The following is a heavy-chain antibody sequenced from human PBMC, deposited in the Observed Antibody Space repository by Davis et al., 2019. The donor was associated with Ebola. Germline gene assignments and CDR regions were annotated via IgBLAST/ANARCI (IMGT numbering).Heavy chain of an antibody. CDR3: ARLPVTGTPASPYYYYGMDV. CDR2: IYYSGST. CDR1: GGSISSGGYY. D-gene: IGHD1/OR15-1a*01. Sequence: MPSETLSLTCTVSGGSISSGGYYWSWIRQHPGKGLEWIGYIYYSGSTYYNPSLKSRVTISVDTSKNQFSLKLSSVTAADTAVYYCARLPVTGTPASPYYYYGMDVWGQGTTVTVSS. J-gene: IGHJ6*02. V-gene: IGHV4-31*03.